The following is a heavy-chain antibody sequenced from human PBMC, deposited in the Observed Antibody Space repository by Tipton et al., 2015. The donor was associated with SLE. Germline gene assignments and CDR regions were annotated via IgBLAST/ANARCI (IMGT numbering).Heavy chain of an antibody. Sequence: TLSLTCTVSGGSIRSSRHFWGWIRQPPGKGLEWTGTFYYGGRTFYNPSLKSRVTLLLDTSKNQFSLDLSSVTAADTAVYYCARLVTLSRIDFWGQGTLVTVSS. CDR1: GGSIRSSRHF. D-gene: IGHD2-21*02. V-gene: IGHV4-39*07. J-gene: IGHJ4*02. CDR2: FYYGGRT. CDR3: ARLVTLSRIDF.